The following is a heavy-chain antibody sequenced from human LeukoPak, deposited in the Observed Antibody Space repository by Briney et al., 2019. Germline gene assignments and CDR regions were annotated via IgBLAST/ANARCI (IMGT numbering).Heavy chain of an antibody. J-gene: IGHJ4*02. CDR3: ARVPTWTTVTTESDY. CDR1: GYTFTSYG. CDR2: ISAYNGNT. V-gene: IGHV1-18*01. D-gene: IGHD4-17*01. Sequence: ASVKVSCKASGYTFTSYGISWVRQAPGQGLEWMGWISAYNGNTNYAQKLQGRVTMTTDTSTSTAYMELRSLRSDDTAVYYCARVPTWTTVTTESDYWGQGTLVTVSS.